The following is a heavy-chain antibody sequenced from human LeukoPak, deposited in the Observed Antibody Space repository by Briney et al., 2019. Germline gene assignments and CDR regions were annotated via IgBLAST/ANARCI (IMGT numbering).Heavy chain of an antibody. CDR2: ISSSGSTI. CDR3: APLLRTGY. CDR1: GFTFSSYE. Sequence: GGSLRLSCAASGFTFSSYEMNWVRQAPGKGLEWLSYISSSGSTIYYADSVKGRFTVSRDNAKNSLFLQMNSLRAEDTALYYCAPLLRTGYWGQGTLVTVPS. V-gene: IGHV3-48*03. J-gene: IGHJ4*02.